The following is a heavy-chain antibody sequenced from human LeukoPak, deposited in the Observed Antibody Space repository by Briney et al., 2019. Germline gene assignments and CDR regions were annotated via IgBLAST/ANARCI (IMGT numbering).Heavy chain of an antibody. Sequence: PSQTLSLTCTVSGGSISSGSYYWSWIRQPAGKGLEWIWSICTSGSTNYNPSLKSRVTISVNTANNQFSLKLSSVTAADTAVYFCARVTREAARYLYFDLWGRGTLVTVSS. CDR1: GGSISSGSYY. CDR3: ARVTREAARYLYFDL. V-gene: IGHV4-61*02. CDR2: ICTSGST. D-gene: IGHD6-6*01. J-gene: IGHJ2*01.